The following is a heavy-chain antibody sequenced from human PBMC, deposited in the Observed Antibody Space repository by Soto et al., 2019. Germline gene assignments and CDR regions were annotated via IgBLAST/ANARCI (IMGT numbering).Heavy chain of an antibody. J-gene: IGHJ4*02. CDR3: ATRSPAFDY. CDR1: GYTFTSYG. Sequence: VQLVQSGPEVKKPGASVKVSCKTSGYTFTSYGISWVRQAPGQGLEWMGWISTYKGNTNYAQKFQGRVTMTTDTSTSTAYKELRSVRSDDTAVYYCATRSPAFDYWGQGTLVTVSS. V-gene: IGHV1-18*01. CDR2: ISTYKGNT.